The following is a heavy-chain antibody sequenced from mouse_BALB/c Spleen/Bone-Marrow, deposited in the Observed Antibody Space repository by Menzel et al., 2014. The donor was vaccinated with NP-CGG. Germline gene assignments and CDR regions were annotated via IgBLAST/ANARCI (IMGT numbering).Heavy chain of an antibody. CDR2: IDSAKDNT. CDR1: GFNIKDTY. Sequence: EVQLQESGAELVKPGASVKLSCTASGFNIKDTYMHWVKQRPEQGLEWIGRIDSAKDNTKYDPKFQGKATIIADTSTNTAYQQLSSLTSEDTAVYYCATYRFGWYFNVWGAGTTVTVSS. V-gene: IGHV14-3*02. CDR3: ATYRFGWYFNV. D-gene: IGHD2-14*01. J-gene: IGHJ1*01.